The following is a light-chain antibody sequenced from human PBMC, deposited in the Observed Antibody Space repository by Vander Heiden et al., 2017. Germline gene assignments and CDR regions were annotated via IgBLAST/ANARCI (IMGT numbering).Light chain of an antibody. CDR1: SSNIGSNT. Sequence: GQRVTISCSGSSSNIGSNTVNWYQQLPGTAPKLLIYSNNQRPSGVPDRFSGSKSGTSVSLASSGLQSDDEADYYCAAWDDSLNGVVFGGGTKLTVL. V-gene: IGLV1-44*01. J-gene: IGLJ2*01. CDR2: SNN. CDR3: AAWDDSLNGVV.